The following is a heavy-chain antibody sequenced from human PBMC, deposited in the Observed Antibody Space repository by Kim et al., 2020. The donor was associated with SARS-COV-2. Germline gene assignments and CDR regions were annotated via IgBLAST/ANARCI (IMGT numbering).Heavy chain of an antibody. D-gene: IGHD6-13*01. Sequence: SETLSLTCTVSGGSISSSSYYWGWIRQPPGKGLEWIGSIYYSGSTYYNPSLKSRVTISVDTSKNQFSLKLSSVTAADTAVYYCARPIRIAAAYNSLYPPWYFDLWGRGTLVTVSS. CDR3: ARPIRIAAAYNSLYPPWYFDL. V-gene: IGHV4-39*01. J-gene: IGHJ2*01. CDR1: GGSISSSSYY. CDR2: IYYSGST.